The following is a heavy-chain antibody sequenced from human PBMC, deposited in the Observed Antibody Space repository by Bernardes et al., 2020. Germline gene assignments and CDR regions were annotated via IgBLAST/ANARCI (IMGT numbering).Heavy chain of an antibody. J-gene: IGHJ4*02. CDR1: GSPFSSYW. V-gene: IGHV3-7*03. Sequence: GGSLRLSCAASGSPFSSYWMSWVRTTPGKGLEWVANIKQDGGETNFVDSVKGRFTITRDNAKNSLYLQMNSLRDEDTAVYYCMRHFDFWGQGILVTVSS. CDR2: IKQDGGET. CDR3: MRHFDF.